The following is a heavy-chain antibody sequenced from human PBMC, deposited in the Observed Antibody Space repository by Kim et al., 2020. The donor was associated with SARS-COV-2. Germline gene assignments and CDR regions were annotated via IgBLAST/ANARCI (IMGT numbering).Heavy chain of an antibody. CDR1: GGSISSSSYY. D-gene: IGHD3-9*01. CDR3: ARHIYDILTGFVSWWFDP. J-gene: IGHJ5*02. Sequence: SETLSLTCTVSGGSISSSSYYWGWIRQPPGKGLEWIGSIYYSGSTYYNPSLKSRVTISVDTSKNQFSLKLSSVTAADTAVYYCARHIYDILTGFVSWWFDPWGQGTLVTVSS. CDR2: IYYSGST. V-gene: IGHV4-39*01.